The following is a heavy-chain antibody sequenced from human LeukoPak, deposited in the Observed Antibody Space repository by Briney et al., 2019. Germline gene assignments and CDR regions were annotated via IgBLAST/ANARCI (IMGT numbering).Heavy chain of an antibody. V-gene: IGHV2-5*01. J-gene: IGHJ4*02. CDR1: GFSLSTNEVG. CDR2: IYWNDDK. CDR3: AHSRYCNNTNCLNRFHC. Sequence: SGPTLVNPTQTLTLTCTFSGFSLSTNEVGVGWIRQPPGKALEWLALIYWNDDKRYSPSLKSRLTITKDTSKNQVVLTMTNMDPVDTATYYCAHSRYCNNTNCLNRFHCWGQGTLVTVSS. D-gene: IGHD2-2*01.